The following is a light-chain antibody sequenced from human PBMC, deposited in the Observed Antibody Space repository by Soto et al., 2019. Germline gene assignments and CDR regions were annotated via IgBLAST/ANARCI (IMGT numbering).Light chain of an antibody. Sequence: QAVVTQPRSVSGSPGQSVTISCTGTSSDVGAYNYVSWYQHHPGKVPKLMIYDVTKRPSGVPDRFSGSKSGNTASLTISGLQAEDEADYYCCSYAGSYTLIFGGGTKLTVL. V-gene: IGLV2-11*01. CDR1: SSDVGAYNY. CDR2: DVT. J-gene: IGLJ2*01. CDR3: CSYAGSYTLI.